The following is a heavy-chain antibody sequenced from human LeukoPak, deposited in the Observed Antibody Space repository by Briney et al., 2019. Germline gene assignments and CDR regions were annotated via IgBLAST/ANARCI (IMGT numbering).Heavy chain of an antibody. J-gene: IGHJ4*02. V-gene: IGHV1-18*01. D-gene: IGHD3-16*01. CDR3: ARHGGVGPKWDYFDY. CDR1: GYTFTNYG. CDR2: ISAYNGNT. Sequence: ASVKVSCKASGYTFTNYGISWVRQAPGQGLEWMGWISAYNGNTNYAQKLQGRVTMTTDTSTSTVHMELRSLRSDDTAVYYCARHGGVGPKWDYFDYWGQGTLVTVSS.